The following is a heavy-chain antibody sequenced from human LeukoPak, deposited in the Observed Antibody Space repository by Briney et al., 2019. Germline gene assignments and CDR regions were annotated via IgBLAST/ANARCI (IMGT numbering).Heavy chain of an antibody. CDR1: GFTFSRYA. V-gene: IGHV3-30*04. CDR3: VTGDDSRDGYNPRFDY. D-gene: IGHD5-24*01. Sequence: GRSLRLSCAASGFTFSRYAMHWVRQAPGKGLEWVAVLSYDGSYQYYADSVKGRFTISRDNSKSTLYLQMNSLRAEDTAVYYSVTGDDSRDGYNPRFDYWGQGTLVTVSS. CDR2: LSYDGSYQ. J-gene: IGHJ4*02.